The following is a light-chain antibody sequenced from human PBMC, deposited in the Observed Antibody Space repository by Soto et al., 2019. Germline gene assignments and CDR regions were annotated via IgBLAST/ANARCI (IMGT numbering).Light chain of an antibody. J-gene: IGKJ2*01. CDR3: LQYNDWPPKQYT. Sequence: EIVMTQSPATLSMSPGERVTLSCRASQSVSSDLAWYQHKPGQAPRLLIYGASTRATTTPARFSGSGSGTEFSLSISSLQSEDFAVYYCLQYNDWPPKQYTFGQGTKLEIK. CDR1: QSVSSD. CDR2: GAS. V-gene: IGKV3-15*01.